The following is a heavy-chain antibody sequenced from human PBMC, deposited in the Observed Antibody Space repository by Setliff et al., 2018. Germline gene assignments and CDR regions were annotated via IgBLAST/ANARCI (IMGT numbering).Heavy chain of an antibody. CDR2: VSYGGST. CDR3: ARTGTTYYYSCMDV. D-gene: IGHD3-16*01. CDR1: GAAISTYH. V-gene: IGHV4-59*08. Sequence: SETLSLTCAVSGAAISTYHWSWLRQPPGKGLEWIGYVSYGGSTKYNPSLESRVTISLGTPKNQFSLKLTSVTAADTAVYYCARTGTTYYYSCMDVWGEGTTVTVSS. J-gene: IGHJ6*03.